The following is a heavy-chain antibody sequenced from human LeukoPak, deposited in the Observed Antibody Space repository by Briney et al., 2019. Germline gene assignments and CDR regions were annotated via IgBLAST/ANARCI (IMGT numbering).Heavy chain of an antibody. D-gene: IGHD2-2*02. CDR1: GYTFTGYY. CDR3: ARERGYCSSSNCYTSDAFDI. J-gene: IGHJ3*02. V-gene: IGHV1-2*02. Sequence: ASVKVSCKASGYTFTGYYMHWVRQAPGQGLEWMGWTNPNGGGTKYGQKFQGRVTMTRDTSISTASMELTRLTSDDTAVYYCARERGYCSSSNCYTSDAFDIWGQGTIVTVSS. CDR2: TNPNGGGT.